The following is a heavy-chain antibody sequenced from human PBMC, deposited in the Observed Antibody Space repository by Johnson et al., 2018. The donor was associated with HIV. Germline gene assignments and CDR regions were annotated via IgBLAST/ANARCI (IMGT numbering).Heavy chain of an antibody. CDR1: DFTFSNNA. CDR2: ISYDVTNT. D-gene: IGHD1-26*01. V-gene: IGHV3-30*14. Sequence: QVQLVESGGGVVQPGRSLRLSCAASDFTFSNNAIHWVRQAPGKGLEWVAVISYDVTNTYYADSVRGRFTISRDNSRNTVSLQMIILRPKDTAMYYCASLGGSYSIDIWGQGTMVTVSS. J-gene: IGHJ3*02. CDR3: ASLGGSYSIDI.